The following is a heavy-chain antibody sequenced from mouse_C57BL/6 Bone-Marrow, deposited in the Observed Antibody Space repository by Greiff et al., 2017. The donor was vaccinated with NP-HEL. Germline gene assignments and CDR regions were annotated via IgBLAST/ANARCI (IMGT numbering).Heavy chain of an antibody. CDR3: ARSKKTAQADFDY. CDR1: GYTFTSYG. CDR2: IYPRSGNT. D-gene: IGHD3-2*02. Sequence: VKLQESGAELARPGASVKLSCKASGYTFTSYGISWVKQRTGQGLEWIGEIYPRSGNTYYNEKFKGKATLTADKSSSTAYMELRSLTSEDSAVYFCARSKKTAQADFDYWGQGTTLTVSS. J-gene: IGHJ2*01. V-gene: IGHV1-81*01.